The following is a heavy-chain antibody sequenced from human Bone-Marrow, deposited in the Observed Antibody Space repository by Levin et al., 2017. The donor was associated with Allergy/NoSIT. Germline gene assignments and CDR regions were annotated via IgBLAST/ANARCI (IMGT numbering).Heavy chain of an antibody. J-gene: IGHJ3*02. D-gene: IGHD2-15*01. V-gene: IGHV3-23*01. CDR1: GFTFSSYA. CDR3: AKRVVAGAFDI. Sequence: LSLTCAASGFTFSSYAMSWVRQAPGKGLEWASAISSSGGSTYYADSVKGRFTISRDNSKNTLYLQMNSLRAEDTAVYYCAKRVVAGAFDIWGQGTMVTVSS. CDR2: ISSSGGST.